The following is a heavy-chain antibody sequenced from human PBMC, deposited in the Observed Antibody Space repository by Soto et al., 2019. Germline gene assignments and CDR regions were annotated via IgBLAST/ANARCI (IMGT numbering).Heavy chain of an antibody. D-gene: IGHD3-10*01. Sequence: EVQLEESGGGSVQPGRSLTLSCAASGFKFDDYAMSWVRQAPGRGLEWVSTINSNGGSIANADSVAGRFITSRDNAKNSLYLQMNSLRIEDTALYYCVKDINYRDANSCDAYAMWGQGTMVTVSS. J-gene: IGHJ3*02. CDR3: VKDINYRDANSCDAYAM. V-gene: IGHV3-9*01. CDR2: INSNGGSI. CDR1: GFKFDDYA.